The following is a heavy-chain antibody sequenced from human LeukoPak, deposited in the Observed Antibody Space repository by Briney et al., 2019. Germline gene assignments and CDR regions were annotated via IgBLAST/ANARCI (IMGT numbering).Heavy chain of an antibody. CDR3: AREEWELLTMDWSERYYFDY. CDR1: GYTFTGYY. J-gene: IGHJ4*02. V-gene: IGHV1-2*02. D-gene: IGHD1-26*01. Sequence: ASVKVSCKASGYTFTGYYIHWVRQAPGQGLEWMGWINPNSGGTNYAQKFQGRVTMTRDTSISTAYMELSRLRSDDTAVYYCAREEWELLTMDWSERYYFDYWGQGTLVTVSS. CDR2: INPNSGGT.